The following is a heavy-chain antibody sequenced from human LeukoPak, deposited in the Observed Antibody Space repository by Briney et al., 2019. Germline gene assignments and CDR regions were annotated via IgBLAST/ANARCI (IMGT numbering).Heavy chain of an antibody. CDR1: GFTFSSYS. Sequence: GGSLRLSCAASGFTFSSYSMNWVRQAPGKGLEWVSYISSSSSTIYYADSVKGRFTISRDNARNSLYLQMSRLRAEDTAVYYCTRDSYYYGSGTWFDPWGQGTLVTVSS. CDR3: TRDSYYYGSGTWFDP. J-gene: IGHJ5*02. CDR2: ISSSSSTI. D-gene: IGHD3-10*01. V-gene: IGHV3-48*04.